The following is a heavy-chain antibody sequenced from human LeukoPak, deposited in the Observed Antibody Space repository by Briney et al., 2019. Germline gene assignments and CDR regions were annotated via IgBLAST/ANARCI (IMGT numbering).Heavy chain of an antibody. J-gene: IGHJ4*02. Sequence: PGGSLRLSCAASGFTFDDYAMHWVRQAPGKGLEWVSGISWNSGSTYYADSVKGRFTISRDNSKNTLYLVINSLRAEDTALFYCAKGNRASSPYYFDYWGQGTLVTVSS. CDR2: ISWNSGST. CDR3: AKGNRASSPYYFDY. V-gene: IGHV3-9*01. CDR1: GFTFDDYA.